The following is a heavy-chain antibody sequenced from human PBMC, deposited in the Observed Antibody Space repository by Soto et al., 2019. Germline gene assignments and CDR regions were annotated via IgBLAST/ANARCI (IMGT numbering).Heavy chain of an antibody. CDR1: GGPISRDY. J-gene: IGHJ4*02. D-gene: IGHD6-13*01. V-gene: IGHV4-4*07. Sequence: SEPLSLTCTASGGPISRDYWSGIRQTAGKGLEWIGRIYTSENTHYNPSLRSRVSMSLDTSKKQLSLNLSSVTAADTAVYYCARGVGRSSWTSFDSWGQGTLVT. CDR2: IYTSENT. CDR3: ARGVGRSSWTSFDS.